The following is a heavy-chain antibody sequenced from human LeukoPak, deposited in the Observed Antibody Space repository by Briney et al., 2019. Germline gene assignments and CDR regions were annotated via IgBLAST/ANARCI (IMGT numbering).Heavy chain of an antibody. CDR2: TNTAGNTI. V-gene: IGHV3-11*01. Sequence: GGSLRLSCAASGFTFRDYFMSWIRQAPGKRLEWVAYTNTAGNTIYYADSMKGRFTISRDNAENSLYLQMNTLRAEDTAVYYCARATYDSSAVDAFDIWGQGTMVTVSP. CDR3: ARATYDSSAVDAFDI. D-gene: IGHD3-22*01. CDR1: GFTFRDYF. J-gene: IGHJ3*02.